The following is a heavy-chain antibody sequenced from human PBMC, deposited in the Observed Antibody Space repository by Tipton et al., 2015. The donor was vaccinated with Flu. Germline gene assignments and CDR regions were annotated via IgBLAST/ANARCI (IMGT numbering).Heavy chain of an antibody. J-gene: IGHJ4*02. CDR1: GYNFAKHW. CDR3: ARGYSGSYHTSLDF. V-gene: IGHV5-51*01. D-gene: IGHD1-26*01. CDR2: IYPGDSDI. Sequence: QLVQSGAEVKKPGESLKISCKASGYNFAKHWIGWVRQRPGKGLEWIGIIYPGDSDIIYSPSFQGHVTISADAPITSAYLQWSSLKASDTAIYYCARGYSGSYHTSLDFWGQGTLVTVSS.